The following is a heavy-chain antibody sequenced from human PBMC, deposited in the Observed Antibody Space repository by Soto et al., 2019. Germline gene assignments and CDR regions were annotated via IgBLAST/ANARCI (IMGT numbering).Heavy chain of an antibody. CDR2: ITFRGDYT. D-gene: IGHD3-10*01. Sequence: EVQLLESGGGLVQPGGSLRLSCAASGFTFSSYAMSWVRQAPGKGLEWLAGITFRGDYTYYADSVKGRFTLSRDNSRNRLQLQMNSLTVEGTALYYCAILGSMRVLDYWCQGTLLTVSS. CDR1: GFTFSSYA. V-gene: IGHV3-23*01. CDR3: AILGSMRVLDY. J-gene: IGHJ4*02.